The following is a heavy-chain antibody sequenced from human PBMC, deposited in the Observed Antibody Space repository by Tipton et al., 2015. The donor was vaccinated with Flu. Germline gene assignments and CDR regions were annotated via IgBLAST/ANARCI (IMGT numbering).Heavy chain of an antibody. Sequence: TLFLTCTVSGGSISSGDYYWSWIRQPPGKGLEWIGYIYYSGSTYYNPSLKSRVTISVDTSKNQFSLKLSSVTAADTAVHYCARSITRDAFDIWGQGTMVTVSS. CDR3: ARSITRDAFDI. J-gene: IGHJ3*02. V-gene: IGHV4-30-4*01. CDR2: IYYSGST. D-gene: IGHD2-2*01. CDR1: GGSISSGDYY.